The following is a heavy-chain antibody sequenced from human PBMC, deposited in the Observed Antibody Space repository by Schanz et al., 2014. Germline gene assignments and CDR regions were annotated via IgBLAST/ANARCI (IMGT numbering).Heavy chain of an antibody. CDR2: ISAFDDKT. D-gene: IGHD3-9*01. CDR1: GYSFTTYD. V-gene: IGHV1-18*01. CDR3: ARETTIITGGAFDV. J-gene: IGHJ3*01. Sequence: QVQLVQSGGEVKKPGASVRVSCKASGYSFTTYDVNWVRQAPGQGPEWMGWISAFDDKTDYAQNFQGRLIMTTDTSTTTVYMELRGLRSDDTAVYYCARETTIITGGAFDVWGQGTMVTVSS.